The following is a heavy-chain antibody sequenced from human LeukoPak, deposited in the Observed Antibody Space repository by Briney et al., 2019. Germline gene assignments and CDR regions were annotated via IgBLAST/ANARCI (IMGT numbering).Heavy chain of an antibody. V-gene: IGHV4-39*01. J-gene: IGHJ3*02. CDR3: ARSIVVVPAATRRAIPGAFDI. D-gene: IGHD2-2*01. Sequence: PSETLSLTCTVSGGSISSSSYFWGWIRQPPGKGLEWIGSIYYGGNSYYNPSLKSRVTISVDTSKNQFSLKLSSVTAADTAVYYCARSIVVVPAATRRAIPGAFDIWGQGTMVTVSS. CDR2: IYYGGNS. CDR1: GGSISSSSYF.